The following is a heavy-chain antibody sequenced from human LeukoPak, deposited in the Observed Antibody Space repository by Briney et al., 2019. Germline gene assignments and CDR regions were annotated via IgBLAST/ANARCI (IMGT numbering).Heavy chain of an antibody. CDR1: GFTFSDYY. CDR2: ISSSGSTI. Sequence: PGGSLRLSCAASGFTFSDYYMSWIRQAPGKGLEWVSYISSSGSTIYYADSVKGRFTISRGNAKNSLYLQMNSLRAEDTAVYYCARGGYCSSTSCYIAFDYWGQGTLVTVSS. J-gene: IGHJ4*02. D-gene: IGHD2-2*02. CDR3: ARGGYCSSTSCYIAFDY. V-gene: IGHV3-11*04.